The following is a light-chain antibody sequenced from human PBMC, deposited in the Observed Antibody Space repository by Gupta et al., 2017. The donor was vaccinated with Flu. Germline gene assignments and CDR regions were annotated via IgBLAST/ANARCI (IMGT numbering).Light chain of an antibody. CDR1: SSDVGGYNY. CDR3: SSYTNTNTLVV. V-gene: IGLV2-14*01. J-gene: IGLJ2*01. Sequence: SALTHSASVSGSPGQSITIYYTGTSSDVGGYNYVSWYPQHPGKAPKLVIIEVSNRPSGVSHRFSGSKSGNTASLTISGLQAEDEADYYCSSYTNTNTLVVFGGGTKLTVL. CDR2: EVS.